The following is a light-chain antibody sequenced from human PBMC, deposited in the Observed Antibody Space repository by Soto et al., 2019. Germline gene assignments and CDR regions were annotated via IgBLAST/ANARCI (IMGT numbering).Light chain of an antibody. V-gene: IGLV1-40*01. J-gene: IGLJ3*02. CDR1: SSNIGAGYD. CDR2: GNS. CDR3: QSYDSSLSDWV. Sequence: QAVVTQPPSVSGAPGQRVTISCTGSSSNIGAGYDVHWYQQLPGTAPKLLIYGNSNRPSGVPDRFSGSKSGTSASLAITGLQDEDDADYYCQSYDSSLSDWVFGGGTKLTVL.